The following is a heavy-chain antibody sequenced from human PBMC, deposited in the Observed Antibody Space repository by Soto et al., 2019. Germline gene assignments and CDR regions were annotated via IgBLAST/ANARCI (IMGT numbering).Heavy chain of an antibody. J-gene: IGHJ5*02. Sequence: ASVKVSCKASGYTFGNNDISWVRQATGQGLEWMGWMNPNSGNTGYAQKFQGRVSMTRNTSITTAYLELSSLRSDDAAIYYCARMATSGTLNWFDPWGQGTLVTVSS. V-gene: IGHV1-8*01. CDR1: GYTFGNND. CDR3: ARMATSGTLNWFDP. CDR2: MNPNSGNT.